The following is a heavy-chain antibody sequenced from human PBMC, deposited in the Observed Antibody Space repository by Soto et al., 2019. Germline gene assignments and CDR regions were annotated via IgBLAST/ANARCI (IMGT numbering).Heavy chain of an antibody. CDR2: FDPEDGET. Sequence: ASVKVSCKVSGYTLTELSMHWVRQAPGKGLEWMGGFDPEDGETIYAQKFQGRVTMTEDTSTDTAYMELSSLRSEDTAVYYCATGPSGSYYPRFDYWGQGTLVTASS. CDR1: GYTLTELS. CDR3: ATGPSGSYYPRFDY. J-gene: IGHJ4*02. D-gene: IGHD1-26*01. V-gene: IGHV1-24*01.